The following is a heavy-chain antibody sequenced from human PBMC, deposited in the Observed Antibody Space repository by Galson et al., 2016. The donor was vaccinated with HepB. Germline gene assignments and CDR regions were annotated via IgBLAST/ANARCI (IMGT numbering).Heavy chain of an antibody. Sequence: SLRLSCAASGFTFDDYGMDWVRQGPGKGLEWVAGISWNSGAIGYADSVRGRFTISRDNSKTTLYLQMNSLRVEDTAVYYCAKISVQYSYHYWGFDYWGQGTLVTVSS. CDR1: GFTFDDYG. J-gene: IGHJ4*02. D-gene: IGHD5-18*01. V-gene: IGHV3-9*01. CDR2: ISWNSGAI. CDR3: AKISVQYSYHYWGFDY.